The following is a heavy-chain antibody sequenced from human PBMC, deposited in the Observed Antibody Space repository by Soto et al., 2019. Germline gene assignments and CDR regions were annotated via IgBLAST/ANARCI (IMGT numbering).Heavy chain of an antibody. D-gene: IGHD2-21*01. CDR3: TTLLHYFTTCRFC. CDR1: GLSFTNAW. Sequence: EVQLVESGGGLVKPGGSLRLSCAASGLSFTNAWSWVRQAPGKGLEWVGLIKSKSDGATTDYAAPVKGRFTISRDDSKDTLYLQMNSLKTDDTAVYYCTTLLHYFTTCRFCWGQGTLVTFSS. V-gene: IGHV3-15*01. CDR2: IKSKSDGATT. J-gene: IGHJ4*02.